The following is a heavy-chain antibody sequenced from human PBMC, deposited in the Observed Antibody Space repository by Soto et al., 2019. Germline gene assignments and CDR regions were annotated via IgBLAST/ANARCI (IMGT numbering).Heavy chain of an antibody. J-gene: IGHJ4*02. D-gene: IGHD2-21*02. Sequence: QVQLVQSGAEVKKPGASVKVSCKASGYTFTNFGISWVRQAPGQGLEWMGWISAYNGNTNYAQKFQGRVTMTTVTSTSTAYMEVRSLRFDDTAVYYGARGVTPIDYWGQGTLVTVSS. V-gene: IGHV1-18*01. CDR1: GYTFTNFG. CDR3: ARGVTPIDY. CDR2: ISAYNGNT.